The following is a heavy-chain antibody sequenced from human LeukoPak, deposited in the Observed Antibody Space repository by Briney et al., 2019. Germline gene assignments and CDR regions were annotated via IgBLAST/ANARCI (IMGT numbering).Heavy chain of an antibody. J-gene: IGHJ4*02. Sequence: PSETLSLTCAVSGGSISSSNWWSWVRQPPGKGLEWIGEIYHSGSTNYNPSLKSRVTISVDKSKNQFSLKLTSVTAADTAVYYCASRHYYDSTGYFPDWGQGTLVTVSS. D-gene: IGHD3-22*01. CDR1: GGSISSSNW. V-gene: IGHV4-4*02. CDR3: ASRHYYDSTGYFPD. CDR2: IYHSGST.